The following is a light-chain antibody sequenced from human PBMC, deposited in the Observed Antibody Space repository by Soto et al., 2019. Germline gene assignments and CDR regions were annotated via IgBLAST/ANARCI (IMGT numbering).Light chain of an antibody. CDR2: GTS. CDR1: QSVSSSY. V-gene: IGKV3-20*01. CDR3: QQYGSSPRT. Sequence: EIVLTQSPGTLSLSPGERATLSCRASQSVSSSYLAWYQQKPGQAPRLLIYGTSNRATGIPDRFSGSGSGTDFTLTISRLEPEDFAVYYCQQYGSSPRTFGQGTKREIK. J-gene: IGKJ2*01.